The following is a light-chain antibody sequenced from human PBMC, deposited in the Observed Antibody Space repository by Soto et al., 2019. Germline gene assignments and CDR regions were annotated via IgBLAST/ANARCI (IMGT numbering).Light chain of an antibody. CDR1: QSVGINY. J-gene: IGKJ4*01. Sequence: EIVLTQSPATLSLSPGERATLSCGASQSVGINYLAWYQQTPGLAPRLLMYAVSKRCSVPPDRFSGSGSGTDFTITITRQEPVDSAVYYCHHFGPSLTFGGGTKVEIK. V-gene: IGKV3D-20*01. CDR3: HHFGPSLT. CDR2: AVS.